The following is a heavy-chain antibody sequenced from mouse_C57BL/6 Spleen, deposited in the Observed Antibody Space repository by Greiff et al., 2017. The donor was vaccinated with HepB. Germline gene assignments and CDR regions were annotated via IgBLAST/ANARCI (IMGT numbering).Heavy chain of an antibody. CDR1: GFTFSSYA. D-gene: IGHD2-3*01. Sequence: EVMLVESGEGLVKPGGSLKLSCAASGFTFSSYAMSWVRQTPEKRLEWVAYISSGGDYIYYADTVKGRFTISRDNARNTLYLQTSSLKSEDTAMYYCTRDARIDGSFAYWGQGTLVTVSA. CDR2: ISSGGDYI. CDR3: TRDARIDGSFAY. J-gene: IGHJ3*01. V-gene: IGHV5-9-1*02.